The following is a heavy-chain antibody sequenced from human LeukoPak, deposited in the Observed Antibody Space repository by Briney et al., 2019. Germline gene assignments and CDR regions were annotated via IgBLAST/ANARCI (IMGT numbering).Heavy chain of an antibody. V-gene: IGHV3-7*05. Sequence: GGSLRLSCAASGFTFSSSWMTWVRQAQGKGLEWVAHINEDGSDKYYVDSVTGRFSISRDNTKNSLYLQMSSLRAEDTAVYYCATWSNAWEFDYWGQGTLVSVSS. CDR3: ATWSNAWEFDY. J-gene: IGHJ4*02. D-gene: IGHD1-26*01. CDR1: GFTFSSSW. CDR2: INEDGSDK.